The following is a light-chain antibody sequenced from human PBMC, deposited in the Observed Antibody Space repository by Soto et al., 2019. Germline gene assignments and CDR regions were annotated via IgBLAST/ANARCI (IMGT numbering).Light chain of an antibody. Sequence: EIVLTQSPANLSVSSGDRATLSCRASQTVYNNVAWYQQKPGQAPSLLIYDASTRATSVPARFSGSGYGTDFTLSISGLQSADCAVYYCQQFNKWPLTFGGGTKVEIK. CDR3: QQFNKWPLT. CDR1: QTVYNN. V-gene: IGKV3-15*01. J-gene: IGKJ4*01. CDR2: DAS.